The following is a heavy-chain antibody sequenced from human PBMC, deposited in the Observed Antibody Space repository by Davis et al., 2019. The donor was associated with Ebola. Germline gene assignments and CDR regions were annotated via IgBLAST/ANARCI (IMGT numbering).Heavy chain of an antibody. Sequence: MPSETLSLTCTVSGGSISSYYWSWIRQPPGKGLEWIGCIYYSGSINYNPSLKSRVTISVDTSKNQFSLKLSSVTAADTAVYYCARDYGDYGYYYYGMDVWGQGTTVTVSS. CDR1: GGSISSYY. V-gene: IGHV4-59*01. CDR3: ARDYGDYGYYYYGMDV. D-gene: IGHD4-17*01. J-gene: IGHJ6*02. CDR2: IYYSGSI.